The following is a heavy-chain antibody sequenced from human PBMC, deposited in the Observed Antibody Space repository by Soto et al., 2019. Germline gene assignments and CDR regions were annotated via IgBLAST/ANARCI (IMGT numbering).Heavy chain of an antibody. Sequence: GGSLRPSCAASGFTVSSNYMSWVRQAPGKGLEWVSVIYSGGSTYYADSVKGRFTISRDNSKNTLYLQMNSLRAEDTAVYYCARAPYSSSSHFDYWGQGTLVTVSS. V-gene: IGHV3-53*01. D-gene: IGHD6-6*01. CDR3: ARAPYSSSSHFDY. J-gene: IGHJ4*02. CDR2: IYSGGST. CDR1: GFTVSSNY.